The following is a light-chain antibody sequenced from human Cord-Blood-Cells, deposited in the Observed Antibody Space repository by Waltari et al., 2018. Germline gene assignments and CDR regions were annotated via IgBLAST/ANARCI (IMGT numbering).Light chain of an antibody. CDR3: CSYAGSSTWV. V-gene: IGLV2-23*01. Sequence: QTALPQPASVSGSPGQSITISCTGTSSDVGSYNLVPWYQQHPGKAPKLMIYEGSKRPSGVSNRFSGSKSGNTASLTISGLQAEDEVDYYCCSYAGSSTWVFGGGTKLTVL. CDR2: EGS. CDR1: SSDVGSYNL. J-gene: IGLJ3*02.